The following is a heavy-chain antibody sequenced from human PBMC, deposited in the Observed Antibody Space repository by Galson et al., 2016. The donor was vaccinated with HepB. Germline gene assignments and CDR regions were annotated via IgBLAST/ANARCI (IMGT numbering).Heavy chain of an antibody. CDR2: IKTKSDGGTT. Sequence: SLRLSCAASGLSFSNAWMSWVRQAPGKGLEWVGRIKTKSDGGTTQYAAPVEGRFTISRDDSENRLYLQMNNLEPGDTAVYYCTTDGLDISFDYWGQGTRVTGSS. D-gene: IGHD2-2*03. CDR1: GLSFSNAW. J-gene: IGHJ4*02. V-gene: IGHV3-15*01. CDR3: TTDGLDISFDY.